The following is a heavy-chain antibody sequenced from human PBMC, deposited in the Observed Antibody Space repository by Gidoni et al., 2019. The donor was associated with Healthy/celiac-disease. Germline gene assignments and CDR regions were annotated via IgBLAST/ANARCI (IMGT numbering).Heavy chain of an antibody. J-gene: IGHJ6*02. CDR3: ARDRGAIPYYYYYYGMDV. CDR1: GFTFSDDY. D-gene: IGHD2-21*01. V-gene: IGHV3-11*01. Sequence: QVQLVESGGGLVKPGGSLRLSCAASGFTFSDDYMSWIRQAPGNGLEWVSYISSSGSTIYYADSVKGRFTISRDNAKNSLYLQMNSLRAEDTAVYYCARDRGAIPYYYYYYGMDVWGQGTTVTVSS. CDR2: ISSSGSTI.